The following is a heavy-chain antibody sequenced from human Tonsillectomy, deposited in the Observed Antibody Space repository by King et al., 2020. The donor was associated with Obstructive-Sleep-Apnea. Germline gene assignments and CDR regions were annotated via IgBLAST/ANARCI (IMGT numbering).Heavy chain of an antibody. Sequence: HLQLQESGPGLVKPSETLSLTCTVSGGSISSSSYFWGWIRQPPGKGLEWIGNIYYSGSTYYNPSLKSRVTISMDTSKNQFSLKLSSVTAADTAVYYCARAALTYYGSGSYSWWFDPWGQGTLVTVSS. V-gene: IGHV4-39*07. CDR3: ARAALTYYGSGSYSWWFDP. D-gene: IGHD3-10*01. CDR2: IYYSGST. J-gene: IGHJ5*02. CDR1: GGSISSSSYF.